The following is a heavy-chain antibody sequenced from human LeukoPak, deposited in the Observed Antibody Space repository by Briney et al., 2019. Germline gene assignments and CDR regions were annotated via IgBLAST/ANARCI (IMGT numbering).Heavy chain of an antibody. D-gene: IGHD3-22*01. CDR1: GFTFSSYA. J-gene: IGHJ4*02. CDR3: AKDHYYDSSGYYYFDY. V-gene: IGHV3-23*01. CDR2: ISGSGGST. Sequence: GGSLRLSCAASGFTFSSYAMSWVRQAPGKALEWVSAISGSGGSTYYADSVRGRFTISRDNSKNTLYLQMNSLRAEDTAVYYCAKDHYYDSSGYYYFDYWGQGTLVTVSS.